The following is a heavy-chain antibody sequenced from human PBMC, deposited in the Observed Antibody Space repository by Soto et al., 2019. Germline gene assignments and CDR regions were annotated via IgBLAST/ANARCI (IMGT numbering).Heavy chain of an antibody. D-gene: IGHD2-15*01. V-gene: IGHV3-30-3*01. CDR2: ISYDGSNK. CDR3: ASSSGGYCIGGSSSDAFDI. CDR1: GFTFSSYA. J-gene: IGHJ3*02. Sequence: QVQLVESGGGVVQPGRSLRLSCAASGFTFSSYAMHWVRQAPGKGLEWVAVISYDGSNKYYADSVKGRFTLSRENSKNTLYLQMNSLRAEDTAVYYCASSSGGYCIGGSSSDAFDIWGQWTMVTVSS.